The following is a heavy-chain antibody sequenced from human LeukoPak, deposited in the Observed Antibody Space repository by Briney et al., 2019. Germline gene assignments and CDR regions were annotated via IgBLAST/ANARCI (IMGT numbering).Heavy chain of an antibody. CDR3: ARDSRVHYYDSSAGYFDL. J-gene: IGHJ2*01. Sequence: SETLSLTCIVSGGSISSSIYYWAWVRQPPGKGLEWIGTVFYNGATQYSPSLRSRVTISIDTSTNQFSLKLSSVTAADTAVYYCARDSRVHYYDSSAGYFDLWGRGTLVTVSS. D-gene: IGHD3-22*01. V-gene: IGHV4-39*07. CDR2: VFYNGAT. CDR1: GGSISSSIYY.